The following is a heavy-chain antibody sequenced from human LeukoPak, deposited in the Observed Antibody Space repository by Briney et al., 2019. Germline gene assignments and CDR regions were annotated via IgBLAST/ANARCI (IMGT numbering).Heavy chain of an antibody. Sequence: SETLSLTCTVSGGSISSYYWSWLRQPPGKGLEWIGYIYYSGSTNYNSSLKSRVTISVDTSKNQFSLKLTSVAAADTAVYYCARDLYISNWYVFDNWGQGTLVTVYS. CDR1: GGSISSYY. V-gene: IGHV4-59*01. CDR3: ARDLYISNWYVFDN. D-gene: IGHD6-13*01. CDR2: IYYSGST. J-gene: IGHJ4*02.